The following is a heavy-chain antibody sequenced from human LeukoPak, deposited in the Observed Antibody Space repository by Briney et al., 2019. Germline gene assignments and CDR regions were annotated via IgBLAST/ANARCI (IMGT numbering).Heavy chain of an antibody. Sequence: GGSLRLSCAASGFTFSSYEMNWVRQAPGKGLEWVSYISSSGNTKYYADSVKGRFTISRDNAKNSLYLQMNSLTAEDTAVYYCTSTVDYWGQGTLVTVFS. CDR1: GFTFSSYE. J-gene: IGHJ4*02. CDR3: TSTVDY. D-gene: IGHD4-17*01. CDR2: ISSSGNTK. V-gene: IGHV3-48*03.